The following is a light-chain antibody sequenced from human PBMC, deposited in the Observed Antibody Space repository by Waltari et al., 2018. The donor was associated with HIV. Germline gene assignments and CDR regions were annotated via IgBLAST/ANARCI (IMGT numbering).Light chain of an antibody. CDR3: LLSYIGARV. CDR1: TGAVTSGHY. CDR2: DTN. Sequence: AVVTQEPSLTVSPGGTVTLTCGSSTGAVTSGHYPYWFQQKPGQAPRTLIFDTNNKHSWTPSRFSGSLLGGKASLTLSGAQPEDDAEYYCLLSYIGARVFGGGTKLTVL. J-gene: IGLJ2*01. V-gene: IGLV7-46*01.